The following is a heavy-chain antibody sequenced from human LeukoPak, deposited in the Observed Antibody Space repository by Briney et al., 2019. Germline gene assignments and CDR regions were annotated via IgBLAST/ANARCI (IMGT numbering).Heavy chain of an antibody. CDR3: ARDPRLWFGESAGY. J-gene: IGHJ4*02. CDR2: IYTSGST. V-gene: IGHV4-61*02. Sequence: SGTLSLTCTVSGGSISSGSYYWSWIRQPAGKGLEWIGRIYTSGSTNYNPSLKSRVTISVDTSKNQFSLKLSSVTAADTAVYYCARDPRLWFGESAGYWGQGTLVTVSS. CDR1: GGSISSGSYY. D-gene: IGHD3-10*01.